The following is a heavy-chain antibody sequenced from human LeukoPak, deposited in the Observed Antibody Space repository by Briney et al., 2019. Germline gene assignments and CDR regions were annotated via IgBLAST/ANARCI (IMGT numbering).Heavy chain of an antibody. V-gene: IGHV3-23*01. Sequence: GGSLRLSCAASGFTFSNSALSWVRQAPGKGLEWVSDISGSGGSTYYADSVKGRFTISRDNSKNTLYLQMNSLRAEDTAVYYCARDSWGRYDILTGYYRAWGQGTLVTVSS. CDR2: ISGSGGST. CDR1: GFTFSNSA. D-gene: IGHD3-9*01. CDR3: ARDSWGRYDILTGYYRA. J-gene: IGHJ5*02.